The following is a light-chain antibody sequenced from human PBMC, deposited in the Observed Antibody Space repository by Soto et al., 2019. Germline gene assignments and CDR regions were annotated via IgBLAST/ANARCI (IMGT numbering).Light chain of an antibody. V-gene: IGLV2-14*01. Sequence: QSALTQPASVSGSAGQSITISCSGTMRDVGAYNLVSWYQQHPGTAPKLIIYEVRNRPSGISSRFDGSRSGNTASLSISGLQSEDEGDYYCSAYTARSTLVFGGGTKLTVL. J-gene: IGLJ3*02. CDR3: SAYTARSTLV. CDR2: EVR. CDR1: MRDVGAYNL.